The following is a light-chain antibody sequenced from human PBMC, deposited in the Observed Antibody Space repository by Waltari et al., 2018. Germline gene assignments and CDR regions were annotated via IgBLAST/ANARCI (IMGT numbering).Light chain of an antibody. V-gene: IGLV2-11*01. CDR2: DDN. CDR3: CSYAGADTSVV. Sequence: QSALPQPRSVSGSPGQSVTISCTGTSSDFVGSDFVSWYQQYPGKAPKLISCDDNNRPPGVPVPFAGSKSGNTAALTISCRLNADEADYYCCSYAGADTSVVFGGGTTLTVL. J-gene: IGLJ2*01. CDR1: SSDFVGSDF.